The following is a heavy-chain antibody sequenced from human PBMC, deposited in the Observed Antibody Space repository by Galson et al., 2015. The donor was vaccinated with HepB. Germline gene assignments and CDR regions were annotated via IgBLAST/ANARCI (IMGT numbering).Heavy chain of an antibody. J-gene: IGHJ5*02. CDR1: GGSISSYY. D-gene: IGHD5-24*01. V-gene: IGHV4-59*08. Sequence: SETLSLTCTVSGGSISSYYWSWIRQPPGKGLEWIGYIYYSGSTNYNPSLKSRVTISVDTSKNQFSLKLSSVTAADTAVYYCARSGDGYSNYREYNWFDPWGQGTLVTVSS. CDR3: ARSGDGYSNYREYNWFDP. CDR2: IYYSGST.